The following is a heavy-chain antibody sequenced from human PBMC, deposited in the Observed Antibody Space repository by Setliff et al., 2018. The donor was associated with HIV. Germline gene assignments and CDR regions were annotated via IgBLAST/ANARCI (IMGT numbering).Heavy chain of an antibody. CDR2: ITSNLNY. D-gene: IGHD6-13*01. CDR3: AKVGSTGWFASYYMDV. Sequence: PGGSLRLSCVASGFSFSRYTMMWVRQTPGKGLEWVSSITSNLNYKYADSVKGRFTISRDNTKNSLYLQMNSLRAEDTAIYYCAKVGSTGWFASYYMDVWGKGTTVTVSS. CDR1: GFSFSRYT. V-gene: IGHV3-21*04. J-gene: IGHJ6*03.